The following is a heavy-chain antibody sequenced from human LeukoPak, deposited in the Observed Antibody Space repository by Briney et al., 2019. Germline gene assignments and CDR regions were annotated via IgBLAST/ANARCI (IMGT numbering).Heavy chain of an antibody. CDR3: ARDAGYCSSTSCKLYYYGMDV. J-gene: IGHJ6*02. D-gene: IGHD2-2*01. V-gene: IGHV1-2*02. Sequence: ASVRVSCKASGYTFTGYYMHWVRQAPGQGLEWMGWINPNSGGTNYAQKFQGRVTMTRDTSISTAYMELSRLRSDDTAVYYCARDAGYCSSTSCKLYYYGMDVWGQGTTVTVPS. CDR1: GYTFTGYY. CDR2: INPNSGGT.